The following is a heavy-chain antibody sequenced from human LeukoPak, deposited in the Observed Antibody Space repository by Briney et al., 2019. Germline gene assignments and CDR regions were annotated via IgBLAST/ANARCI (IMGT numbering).Heavy chain of an antibody. CDR2: LKSKTDGGTT. CDR3: ATDYLFDILTGSKY. CDR1: GFTFSHAW. V-gene: IGHV3-15*01. J-gene: IGHJ4*02. Sequence: GGSLRLSCAASGFTFSHAWMSWVRQAPGKGLEWVGRLKSKTDGGTTDYAAPVKGRFTISRDDSKNTLYLQMNSLKMEDSTVYYCATDYLFDILTGSKYWGQGTLVTVSS. D-gene: IGHD3-9*01.